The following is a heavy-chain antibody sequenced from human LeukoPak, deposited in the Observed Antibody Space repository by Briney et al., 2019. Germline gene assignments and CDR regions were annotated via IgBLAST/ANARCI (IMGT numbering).Heavy chain of an antibody. CDR2: ISSSGSTI. V-gene: IGHV3-48*03. CDR3: ARVLYYYASVSYNYYMDV. Sequence: PGGSLRLSCAASGFTFSSYEMNWVRQAPGKGLEWVSYISSSGSTIYYADSVKGRFTISRDNSKNTLYLQMNSLRAEDAAIYYCARVLYYYASVSYNYYMDVWGKGTTVTISS. D-gene: IGHD3-10*01. CDR1: GFTFSSYE. J-gene: IGHJ6*03.